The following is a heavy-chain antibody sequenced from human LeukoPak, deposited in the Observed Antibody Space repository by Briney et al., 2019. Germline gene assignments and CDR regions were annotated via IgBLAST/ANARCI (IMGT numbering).Heavy chain of an antibody. CDR2: VSSSSGGTI. J-gene: IGHJ4*02. D-gene: IGHD3-3*01. CDR1: GFTFSDYY. V-gene: IGHV3-11*01. CDR3: ARGDYDFWSGYYPQMGD. Sequence: PGGSLRLSCAASGFTFSDYYMSWIRQAPGRGLEWISYVSSSSGGTIYYTDSVKGRFTISRDNAKNSLYLQMNSLRADDTAVYYCARGDYDFWSGYYPQMGDWGQGTLVTVSS.